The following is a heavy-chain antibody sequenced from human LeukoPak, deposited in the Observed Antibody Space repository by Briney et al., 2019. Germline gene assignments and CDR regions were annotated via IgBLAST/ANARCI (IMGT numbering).Heavy chain of an antibody. V-gene: IGHV3-23*01. Sequence: GGSLRLSCAASGFTFSSYAMSWVRQAPGKGLEWVSAISGSGGSTYYADSVKGRFTTSRDNSKNTLYLQMNSLRAEDTAVYYCARLDTAMVTAPDYWGQGTLVTVSS. CDR2: ISGSGGST. J-gene: IGHJ4*02. CDR1: GFTFSSYA. CDR3: ARLDTAMVTAPDY. D-gene: IGHD5-18*01.